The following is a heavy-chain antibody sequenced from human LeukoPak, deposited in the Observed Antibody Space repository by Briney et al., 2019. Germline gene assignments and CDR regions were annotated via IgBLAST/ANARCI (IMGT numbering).Heavy chain of an antibody. CDR1: GFTFSSYA. Sequence: GPLRLSCSAPGFTFSSYAMHWVRKAPGKGLEYVSAISSTGGSTYYADSVKGRFTISRDNSKNTLYLQMSSLRAEDTAVYYCVKDGRPVAEGGFDYWGQGTLVTVSS. J-gene: IGHJ4*02. V-gene: IGHV3-64D*09. CDR3: VKDGRPVAEGGFDY. D-gene: IGHD2-15*01. CDR2: ISSTGGST.